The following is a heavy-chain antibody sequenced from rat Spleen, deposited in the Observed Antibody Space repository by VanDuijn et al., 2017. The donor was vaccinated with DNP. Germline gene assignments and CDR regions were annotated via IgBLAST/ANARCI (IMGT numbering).Heavy chain of an antibody. D-gene: IGHD1-1*01. Sequence: EVQLVESGGGLVQPGRSLKLSCAVSGFTFSNFDMAWVRQAPTKGLEWVAFISPSGGSTYYRDSVKGRFTVSRDNAKSSLFLQMDSLRSEDTATYYCTTLITFMSGWSQGTSVTVSS. CDR3: TTLITFMSG. V-gene: IGHV5-27*01. CDR1: GFTFSNFD. CDR2: ISPSGGST. J-gene: IGHJ4*01.